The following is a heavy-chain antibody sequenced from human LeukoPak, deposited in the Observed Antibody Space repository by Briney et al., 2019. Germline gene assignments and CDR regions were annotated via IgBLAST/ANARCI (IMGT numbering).Heavy chain of an antibody. CDR1: GYTFTGYY. CDR3: ARGEYYYDSSGFLGIFDY. Sequence: ASVKVSCKASGYTFTGYYMHWVRQAPGQGLEWMGWINTNTGNPTYAQGFTGRFVFSLDTSVSTAYLQISSLKAEDTAVYYCARGEYYYDSSGFLGIFDYWGQGTLVTVSS. J-gene: IGHJ4*02. CDR2: INTNTGNP. D-gene: IGHD3-22*01. V-gene: IGHV7-4-1*02.